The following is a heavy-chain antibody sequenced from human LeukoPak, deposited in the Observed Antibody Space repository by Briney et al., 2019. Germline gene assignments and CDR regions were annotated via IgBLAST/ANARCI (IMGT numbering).Heavy chain of an antibody. J-gene: IGHJ4*02. V-gene: IGHV3-11*01. CDR3: ARHMVITPFDS. Sequence: PGGSLRLSCAVSGFPFRDYCFSWVRQAPGQGLEWLSFISASGNIIHYEDSVKGRFTISRDDAKNSVFLQMDSLRTDDTALYYCARHMVITPFDSWGQGTLVIVSS. D-gene: IGHD4/OR15-4a*01. CDR2: ISASGNII. CDR1: GFPFRDYC.